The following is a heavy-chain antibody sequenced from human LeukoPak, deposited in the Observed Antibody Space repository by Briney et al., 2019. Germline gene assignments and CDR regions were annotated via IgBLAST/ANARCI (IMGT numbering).Heavy chain of an antibody. Sequence: GGSLRLSCAASGFTFSSYGMHWVRQAPGKGLEWVAFIRYNGSNKYYADSVKGRFTISRDNSKNTLYLQMNSPRAEDTAVYYCAKTWGTYYYDSSGWLDYWGQGTLVTVSS. J-gene: IGHJ4*02. V-gene: IGHV3-30*02. CDR2: IRYNGSNK. CDR1: GFTFSSYG. CDR3: AKTWGTYYYDSSGWLDY. D-gene: IGHD3-22*01.